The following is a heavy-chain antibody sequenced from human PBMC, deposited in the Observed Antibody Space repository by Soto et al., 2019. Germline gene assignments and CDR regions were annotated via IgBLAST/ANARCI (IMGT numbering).Heavy chain of an antibody. Sequence: ASVKLSCKASGGTFSSYAISWVRQAPGRGLEWMGGIIPIFGTANYAQKFQGRVTITADESTSTAYMELSSLRSEDTAVYYCAIYYDSSGYYPLFDYWGQGTLVTVSS. CDR2: IIPIFGTA. V-gene: IGHV1-69*13. J-gene: IGHJ4*02. CDR1: GGTFSSYA. D-gene: IGHD3-22*01. CDR3: AIYYDSSGYYPLFDY.